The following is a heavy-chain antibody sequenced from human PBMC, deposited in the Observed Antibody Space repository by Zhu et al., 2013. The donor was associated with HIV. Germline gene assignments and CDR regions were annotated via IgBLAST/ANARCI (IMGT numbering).Heavy chain of an antibody. CDR2: ISSSGSTI. CDR1: GFTFSSYE. V-gene: IGHV3-48*03. Sequence: EVQLVESGGGLVQPGGSLRLSCAASGFTFSSYEMNWVRQAPGKGLEWVSYISSSGSTIYYADSVKGRFTISRDNAKNSLYLQMNSLRAEDTAVYYCASDLDSSSWRIDYVGPGNPGHRLL. D-gene: IGHD6-13*01. CDR3: ASDLDSSSWRIDY. J-gene: IGHJ4*02.